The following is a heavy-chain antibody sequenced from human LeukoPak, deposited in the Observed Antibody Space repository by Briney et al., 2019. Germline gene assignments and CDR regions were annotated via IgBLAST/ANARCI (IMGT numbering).Heavy chain of an antibody. V-gene: IGHV3-7*05. Sequence: GGSLRLSCVAPGFSFGSYWMAWVRQAPGKGLEWVANMKHDGIEKYHVDSVKGRFTISRDNTKNSLYLHMSSLRVEDTAVYYCAREGREGYNYPALDFWGQGILVTV. CDR3: AREGREGYNYPALDF. D-gene: IGHD5-24*01. CDR2: MKHDGIEK. CDR1: GFSFGSYW. J-gene: IGHJ4*02.